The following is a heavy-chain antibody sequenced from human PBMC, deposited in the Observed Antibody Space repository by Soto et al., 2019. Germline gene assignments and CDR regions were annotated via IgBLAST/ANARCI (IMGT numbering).Heavy chain of an antibody. J-gene: IGHJ6*02. Sequence: QVPLVQSGAEVKKPGSSVKVSCKASGGTFSSYAISWVRQAPGQGLEWMGGIIPISGTANYAQKFQGRVTITADESTSTAHMELSILSSEDTAVYYCARSHGSSTSLQIYYYYYYGMDVWGQGTTVTVSS. CDR3: ARSHGSSTSLQIYYYYYYGMDV. CDR1: GGTFSSYA. D-gene: IGHD2-2*01. V-gene: IGHV1-69*01. CDR2: IIPISGTA.